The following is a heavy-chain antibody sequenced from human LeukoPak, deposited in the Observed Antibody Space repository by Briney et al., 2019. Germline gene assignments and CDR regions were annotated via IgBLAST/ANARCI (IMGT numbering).Heavy chain of an antibody. D-gene: IGHD6-19*01. V-gene: IGHV3-48*03. CDR1: GFIFSSYE. Sequence: GGSLRLSCAASGFIFSSYEMNWVRQAPGKGLEWVSYISSSGGTTYYAASVKGRFTISRDNAKNSLYLQMNGLRAEDTAVYYCARDRSASIAVVTAEIDYWGQGTLVTVSS. J-gene: IGHJ4*02. CDR3: ARDRSASIAVVTAEIDY. CDR2: ISSSGGTT.